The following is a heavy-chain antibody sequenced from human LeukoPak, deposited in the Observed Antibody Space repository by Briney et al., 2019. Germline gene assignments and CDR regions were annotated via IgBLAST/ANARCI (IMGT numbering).Heavy chain of an antibody. V-gene: IGHV1-69*13. CDR1: GNSISNYA. CDR2: IIPIFGTA. J-gene: IGHJ6*02. CDR3: TTRACHAGGCSSSFYYCYGLHF. D-gene: IGHD2-15*01. Sequence: EASVKVSCKASGNSISNYAVSWVRQAPGQGFEWMGGIIPIFGTADYAQKFQGRVTITADQSTSTTYMALSSLKSEDTATYYCTTRACHAGGCSSSFYYCYGLHFWGQGTTVSVSS.